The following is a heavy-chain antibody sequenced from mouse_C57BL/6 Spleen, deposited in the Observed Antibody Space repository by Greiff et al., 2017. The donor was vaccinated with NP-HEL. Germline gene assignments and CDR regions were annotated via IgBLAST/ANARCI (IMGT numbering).Heavy chain of an antibody. CDR2: IYPGDGDT. CDR1: GYAFSSYW. CDR3: ARGGDGYYDFDY. Sequence: QVQLQQSGAELVKPGASVKISCKASGYAFSSYWMNWVKQRPGKGLEWIGQIYPGDGDTNYNGKFKGKATLTADKSSSTAYMQLSSLTSEDSAVYFCARGGDGYYDFDYWGQGTTLTVSS. V-gene: IGHV1-80*01. J-gene: IGHJ2*01. D-gene: IGHD2-3*01.